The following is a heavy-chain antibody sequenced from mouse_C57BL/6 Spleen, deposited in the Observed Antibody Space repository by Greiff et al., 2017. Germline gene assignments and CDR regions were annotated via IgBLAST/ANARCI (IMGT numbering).Heavy chain of an antibody. Sequence: QVQLQQPGAELVKPGASVKMSCKASGYTFTSYWITWVKQRPGQGLEWIGDIYPGSGSTNYNEKFTSKATLTVDTSSSTAYMQLSSLTSEDSAVDYCARECYYPWLAYWGQGTLVTVSA. V-gene: IGHV1-55*01. CDR2: IYPGSGST. CDR1: GYTFTSYW. CDR3: ARECYYPWLAY. D-gene: IGHD2-3*01. J-gene: IGHJ3*01.